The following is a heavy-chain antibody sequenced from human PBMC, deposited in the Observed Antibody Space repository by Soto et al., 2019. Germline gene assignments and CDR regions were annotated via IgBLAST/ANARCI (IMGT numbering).Heavy chain of an antibody. V-gene: IGHV1-69*06. Sequence: QVQLVQSGAEVKKPGSSVKVSCKASRGTFSSYAISWVRQAPGQGLEWMGGIIPIFGTANYAQKFQGRVTITADKSTSTAYMELSSLRSEDTAVYYCAKDYYDSSGYYRGHWFDPWGQGTLVTVSS. CDR3: AKDYYDSSGYYRGHWFDP. CDR1: RGTFSSYA. CDR2: IIPIFGTA. D-gene: IGHD3-22*01. J-gene: IGHJ5*02.